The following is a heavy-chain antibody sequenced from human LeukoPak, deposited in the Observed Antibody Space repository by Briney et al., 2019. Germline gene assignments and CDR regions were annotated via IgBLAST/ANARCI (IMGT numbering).Heavy chain of an antibody. D-gene: IGHD6-13*01. CDR1: GGSISSGSYY. J-gene: IGHJ6*03. CDR3: ARAVYSSSWSHYYYYYMDV. V-gene: IGHV4-61*02. CDR2: IYTSGST. Sequence: SQTLSLTCTVSGGSISSGSYYWSWIRQPAGKGLEWIGRIYTSGSTNYNPSLKSRVTISVDTSKNQFSLKLSSVTAADTAVYYCARAVYSSSWSHYYYYYMDVWGKGTTVTVSS.